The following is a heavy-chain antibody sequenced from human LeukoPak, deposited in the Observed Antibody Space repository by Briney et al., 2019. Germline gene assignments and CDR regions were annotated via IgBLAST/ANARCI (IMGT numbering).Heavy chain of an antibody. Sequence: SETLSLTCAVYGGSFSGYYWSWIRQPPGKGLEWIGYIYYSGSTNYNPSLKSRVTISVDTSKNQFSLKLSSVTAADTAVYYCARAGSADFWSGYSAYYFDYWGQGTLVTVSS. CDR3: ARAGSADFWSGYSAYYFDY. CDR2: IYYSGST. V-gene: IGHV4-59*01. CDR1: GGSFSGYY. J-gene: IGHJ4*02. D-gene: IGHD3-3*01.